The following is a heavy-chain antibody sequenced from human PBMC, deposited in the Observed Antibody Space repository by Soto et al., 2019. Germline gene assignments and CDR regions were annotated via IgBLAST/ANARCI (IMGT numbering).Heavy chain of an antibody. CDR3: ARGPGGSGGRFPFDP. D-gene: IGHD3-10*01. J-gene: IGHJ5*02. Sequence: PSETLSLTCAVYGGSFSGYYWSWIRQPPGKGLEWIGEINHSGSTNYNPSLKSRVTISVDTSKNQFSLKLSSVTAADTAVYYCARGPGGSGGRFPFDPWGQGTLVTVSS. CDR2: INHSGST. V-gene: IGHV4-34*01. CDR1: GGSFSGYY.